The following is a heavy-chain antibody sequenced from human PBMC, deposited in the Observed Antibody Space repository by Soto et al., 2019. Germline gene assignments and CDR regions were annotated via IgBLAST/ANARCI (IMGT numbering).Heavy chain of an antibody. J-gene: IGHJ4*02. V-gene: IGHV3-23*01. CDR2: ISGSGGRT. CDR3: AKEMIASTLADSFDY. CDR1: GFTFSNYG. D-gene: IGHD2-21*01. Sequence: EVQLLESGGGLIQPGGSLRLSCEGSGFTFSNYGMTWVRLAPGKGLEWVSTISGSGGRTFYADPVKGRFTISRDNSKNTLYLQTKSLRAEDTAVYYCAKEMIASTLADSFDYWGQGTLVSVSS.